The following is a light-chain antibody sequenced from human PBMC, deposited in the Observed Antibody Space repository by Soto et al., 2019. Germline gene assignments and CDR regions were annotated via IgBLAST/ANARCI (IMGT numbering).Light chain of an antibody. J-gene: IGKJ1*01. CDR2: KAS. CDR1: QTISSW. Sequence: DIPMTQSPSTLSGSVGDRVTITCRASQTISSWLAWYQQKPGKAPKLLIYKASTLKSGVPSRFSGSGSGTEFTLTISSLQPEDLATYYCQHYNSYSEAFGQGTKVELK. CDR3: QHYNSYSEA. V-gene: IGKV1-5*03.